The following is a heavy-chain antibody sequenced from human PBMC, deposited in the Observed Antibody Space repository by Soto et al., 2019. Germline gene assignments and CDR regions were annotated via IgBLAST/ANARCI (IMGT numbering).Heavy chain of an antibody. Sequence: PSETLSLTCTVSGGSISSYYCSWIRQPPGKGLEWIGYIYYSGSTNYNPSLKSRVTISVDTSKNQFSLKLSSVTAADTAVYYCARGGTTVSYYYGMDVWGQGTTVTVS. CDR3: ARGGTTVSYYYGMDV. J-gene: IGHJ6*02. CDR2: IYYSGST. D-gene: IGHD4-17*01. CDR1: GGSISSYY. V-gene: IGHV4-59*01.